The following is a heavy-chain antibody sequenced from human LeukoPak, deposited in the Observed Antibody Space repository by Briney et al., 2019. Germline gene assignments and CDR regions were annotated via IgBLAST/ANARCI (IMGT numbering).Heavy chain of an antibody. J-gene: IGHJ4*02. CDR3: VRDTGL. CDR2: IYSGGGT. V-gene: IGHV3-53*01. CDR1: GFIVSSNY. Sequence: GGSLRLSCAASGFIVSSNYMSWVRQAPGKGPEWVSVIYSGGGTYYADPVKGRFTISRDNSKNTVYLQMNNVRAEDTAVYYCVRDTGLWGQGTLVTVSS. D-gene: IGHD1-14*01.